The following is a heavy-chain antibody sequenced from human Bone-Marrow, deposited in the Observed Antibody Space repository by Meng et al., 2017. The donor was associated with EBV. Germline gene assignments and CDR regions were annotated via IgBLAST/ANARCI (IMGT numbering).Heavy chain of an antibody. D-gene: IGHD6-6*01. V-gene: IGHV2-5*02. J-gene: IGHJ4*02. CDR2: IYWDDDK. CDR3: VHIIAARPFDY. CDR1: GFSLSTRGVG. Sequence: QITLKGSRPTLLKPTQTLTLTCTFSGFSLSTRGVGVGWIRQPPEKALEWLALIYWDDDKRYSPSLKSRLTITKDTSKNQVVLTMTNMDPVDAATYYCVHIIAARPFDYWGQGTLVTVSS.